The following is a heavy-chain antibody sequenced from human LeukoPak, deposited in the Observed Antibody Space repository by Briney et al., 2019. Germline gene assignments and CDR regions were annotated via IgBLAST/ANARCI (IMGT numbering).Heavy chain of an antibody. CDR1: GYTFTSYA. CDR2: MNPNSGNT. J-gene: IGHJ4*02. CDR3: ARGLYGPGSYYPDY. D-gene: IGHD3-10*01. Sequence: ASVKVSCKASGYTFTSYAMHWVRQATGQGLEWMGWMNPNSGNTAYAQKFQGRVTMTRKTSITTAYMELSSLRFEDTAVYYCARGLYGPGSYYPDYWGQGTLVTVSS. V-gene: IGHV1-8*02.